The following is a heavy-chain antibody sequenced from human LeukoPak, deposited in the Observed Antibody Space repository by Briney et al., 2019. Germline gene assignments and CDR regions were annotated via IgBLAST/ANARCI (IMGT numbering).Heavy chain of an antibody. Sequence: PGGSLRLSCAASGFTFSSYAMHWVRQAPGKGLEWVAVISYDGSNKYYADSVKGRFTISRDNSKNTLYLQMNSLRAEDTAVYYCANAMVRGATRDAARYYFDYWGQGTLVTVSS. CDR3: ANAMVRGATRDAARYYFDY. V-gene: IGHV3-30-3*01. CDR2: ISYDGSNK. CDR1: GFTFSSYA. D-gene: IGHD3-10*01. J-gene: IGHJ4*02.